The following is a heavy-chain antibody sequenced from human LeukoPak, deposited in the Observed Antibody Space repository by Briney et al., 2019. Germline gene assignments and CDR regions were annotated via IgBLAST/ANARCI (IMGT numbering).Heavy chain of an antibody. Sequence: GGSRRLSCAASGFIFSDFEMNWVRQAPGKGLEWVSYISSSGSTTMYADSAKGRFTVSRDNAKKTLYLQLNSVRVEDTAHYYCAMVYYPQNYWGQGIPVIVSS. D-gene: IGHD3-10*01. V-gene: IGHV3-48*03. CDR1: GFIFSDFE. J-gene: IGHJ4*02. CDR2: ISSSGSTT. CDR3: AMVYYPQNY.